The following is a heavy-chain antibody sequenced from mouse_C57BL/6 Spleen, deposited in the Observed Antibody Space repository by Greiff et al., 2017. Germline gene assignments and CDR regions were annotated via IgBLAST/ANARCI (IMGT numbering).Heavy chain of an antibody. J-gene: IGHJ2*01. CDR2: ILPGSGST. CDR1: GYTFTGYW. Sequence: VQVVESGAELMKPGASVKLSCKATGYTFTGYWIEWVKQRPGHGLEWIGEILPGSGSTNYNEKFKGKATFTADTSSTTAYMQLSSLTTEYSDIDYCARGRYYGPFDYWGQGTTLTVSS. D-gene: IGHD1-2*01. CDR3: ARGRYYGPFDY. V-gene: IGHV1-9*01.